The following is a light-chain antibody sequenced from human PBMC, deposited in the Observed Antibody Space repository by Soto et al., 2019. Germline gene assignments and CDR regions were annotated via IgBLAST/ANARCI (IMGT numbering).Light chain of an antibody. J-gene: IGLJ2*01. CDR1: ISDVGGYNY. V-gene: IGLV2-14*01. CDR3: QAWDSSTVV. CDR2: EVS. Sequence: QSALTQPASVSGSLGQSITISCTGTISDVGGYNYVSWYQRHPGKAPKIMIYEVSNRPSGVSSRFSGSKSGNTASLTISGLQAEDEADYYCQAWDSSTVVFGGGTKVTVL.